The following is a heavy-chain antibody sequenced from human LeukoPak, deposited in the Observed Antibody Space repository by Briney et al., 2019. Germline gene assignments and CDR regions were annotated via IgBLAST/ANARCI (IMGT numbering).Heavy chain of an antibody. CDR1: GYTFTNHY. Sequence: ASVKVSCTASGYTFTNHYIQWVRQAPGQGLEWMGWVSPADGDTNFARKFQDRVAMTRDTSISTVYMELSRLRYDDTAVYYCARGTMISVAPTFDSWGQGTMVTVSS. CDR3: ARGTMISVAPTFDS. J-gene: IGHJ3*02. D-gene: IGHD3-22*01. CDR2: VSPADGDT. V-gene: IGHV1-2*02.